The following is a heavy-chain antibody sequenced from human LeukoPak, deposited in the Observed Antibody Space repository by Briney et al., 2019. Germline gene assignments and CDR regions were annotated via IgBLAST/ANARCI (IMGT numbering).Heavy chain of an antibody. Sequence: ASVKVSCKASGYTFTSYYMHWVRQAPGQGLEWMGIINPSGGSTSYAQKFQGRVTMTRDTSTSTVYMELSSLRSEDTAVYYCAISYYYDSSGYAGLDYWGQGTLVTVSS. J-gene: IGHJ4*02. CDR1: GYTFTSYY. V-gene: IGHV1-46*01. CDR2: INPSGGST. CDR3: AISYYYDSSGYAGLDY. D-gene: IGHD3-22*01.